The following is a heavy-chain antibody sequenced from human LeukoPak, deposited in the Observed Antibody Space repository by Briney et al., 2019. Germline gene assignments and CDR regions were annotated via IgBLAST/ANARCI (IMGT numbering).Heavy chain of an antibody. D-gene: IGHD3-10*01. CDR2: IIPIFGTA. CDR3: ARGNYGSGTIPTIRFDY. J-gene: IGHJ4*02. CDR1: GGTFSSYA. V-gene: IGHV1-69*05. Sequence: ASVKVSCKASGGTFSSYAISWVRQAPGQGLEWMGRIIPIFGTANHAQKFQGRVTITTDESTSTAYMELSSLRSEDTAVYYCARGNYGSGTIPTIRFDYWGQGTLVTVSS.